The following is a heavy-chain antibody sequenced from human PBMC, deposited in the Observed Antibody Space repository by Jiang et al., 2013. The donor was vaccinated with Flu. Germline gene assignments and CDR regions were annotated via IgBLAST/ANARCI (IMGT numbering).Heavy chain of an antibody. D-gene: IGHD1-26*01. V-gene: IGHV1-69*04. Sequence: NYAQKFQGRVTITADKSTSTAYMELSSLRSEDTAVYYCARDTGSYYRFFDYWGQGTLVTVSS. J-gene: IGHJ4*02. CDR3: ARDTGSYYRFFDY.